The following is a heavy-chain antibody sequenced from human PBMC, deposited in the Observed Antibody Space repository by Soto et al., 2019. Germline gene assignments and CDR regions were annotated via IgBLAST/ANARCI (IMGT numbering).Heavy chain of an antibody. CDR3: AREVGATAYYYYGMDV. Sequence: QVQLVQSGAEVKKPGASVKVSCKASGYTFTSYGISWVRQAPGQGLEWMGWISAYNGNTNYAQKLQGRVTMTTDTSTSTAYMELRSLRSGDTAVYYCAREVGATAYYYYGMDVWGQGTTVTVSS. J-gene: IGHJ6*02. CDR1: GYTFTSYG. D-gene: IGHD1-26*01. CDR2: ISAYNGNT. V-gene: IGHV1-18*01.